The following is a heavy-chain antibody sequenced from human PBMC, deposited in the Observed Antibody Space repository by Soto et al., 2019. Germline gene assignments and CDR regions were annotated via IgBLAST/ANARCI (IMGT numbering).Heavy chain of an antibody. V-gene: IGHV3-53*01. CDR1: GFTVSSNY. Sequence: PXVSLRLSCAASGFTVSSNYMSWVRQAPGKGLEWVSVIYSGGSTYYADSVKGRFTISRDNSKNTLYLQMNSLRAEDTAVYYCTSPTGGDYYYGMDVWGQGTTVTVSS. J-gene: IGHJ6*02. D-gene: IGHD3-16*01. CDR3: TSPTGGDYYYGMDV. CDR2: IYSGGST.